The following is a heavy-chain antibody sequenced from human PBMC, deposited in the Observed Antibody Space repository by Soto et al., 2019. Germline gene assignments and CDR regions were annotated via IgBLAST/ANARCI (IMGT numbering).Heavy chain of an antibody. Sequence: ASVKVSCKASGYTFTSYGISWVRQAPGQGLEWMGWISAYNGNTNYAQKLQGRVTMTTDTSTSTAYMELRSLRSDDTAVYYCARRYYDILNGYSKDLSFDYWGQGTLVTVSS. CDR2: ISAYNGNT. J-gene: IGHJ4*02. V-gene: IGHV1-18*04. CDR1: GYTFTSYG. CDR3: ARRYYDILNGYSKDLSFDY. D-gene: IGHD3-9*01.